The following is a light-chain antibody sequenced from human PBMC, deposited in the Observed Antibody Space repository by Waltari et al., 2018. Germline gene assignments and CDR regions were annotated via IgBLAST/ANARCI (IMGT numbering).Light chain of an antibody. CDR1: QYISTY. CDR2: AAS. Sequence: DFQMTQSPSSLSASVGDRVTITCRASQYISTYLNWYQQKPGKGPKLLIYAASTLQSGVPSRFSCSGSGTDFTFPISSLQLEDFATYYCQQSYDTPRTFGQGTKVEVK. V-gene: IGKV1-39*01. CDR3: QQSYDTPRT. J-gene: IGKJ1*01.